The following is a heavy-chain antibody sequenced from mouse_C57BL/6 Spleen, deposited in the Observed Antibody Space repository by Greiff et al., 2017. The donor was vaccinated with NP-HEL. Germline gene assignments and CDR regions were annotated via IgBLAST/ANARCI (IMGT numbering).Heavy chain of an antibody. CDR3: ARRRGNGDYDYEIAY. CDR1: GYTFTDYY. D-gene: IGHD2-4*01. J-gene: IGHJ3*01. V-gene: IGHV1-77*01. CDR2: IGPGSGST. Sequence: QVQLQQSGAELVKPGASVKISCKASGYTFTDYYINWVKQRPGQGLEWIGKIGPGSGSTYYNEKFKGKATLTADKSSSTAYMQLSSLTSEDSAVYFCARRRGNGDYDYEIAYWGQGTLVTVSA.